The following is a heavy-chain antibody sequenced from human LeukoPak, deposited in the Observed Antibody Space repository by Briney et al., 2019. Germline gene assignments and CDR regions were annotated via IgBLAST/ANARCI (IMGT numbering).Heavy chain of an antibody. CDR1: GFTFGSYS. CDR2: ISSSSSTI. CDR3: ARARITMVRGPSASDY. D-gene: IGHD3-10*01. V-gene: IGHV3-48*04. J-gene: IGHJ4*02. Sequence: GGSLRLSCAASGFTFGSYSMNWVRQAPGKGLEWVSYISSSSSTIYYADSVKGRFTISRDNAKNSLYLQMNSLRAEDTAVYYCARARITMVRGPSASDYWGQGTLVTVSS.